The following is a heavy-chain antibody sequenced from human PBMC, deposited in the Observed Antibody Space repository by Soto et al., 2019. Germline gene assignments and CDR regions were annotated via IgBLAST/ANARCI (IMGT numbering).Heavy chain of an antibody. CDR3: ARDLSYDFWSGYRTSWFDP. D-gene: IGHD3-3*01. Sequence: ASVKVSCKASGYTFTSYYMHWVRQAPGQGLEWMGIINPSGGSTSYPQKFQGRVTMTRDTSTSTVYMELSSLRSEDTAVYYCARDLSYDFWSGYRTSWFDPWGQGTLVTVSS. J-gene: IGHJ5*02. CDR1: GYTFTSYY. CDR2: INPSGGST. V-gene: IGHV1-46*01.